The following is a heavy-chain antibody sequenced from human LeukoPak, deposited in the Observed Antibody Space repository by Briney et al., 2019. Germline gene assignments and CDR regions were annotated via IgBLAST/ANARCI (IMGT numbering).Heavy chain of an antibody. CDR2: IYYSGST. J-gene: IGHJ5*02. CDR1: GGSISSHY. D-gene: IGHD2-2*01. V-gene: IGHV4-59*11. CDR3: AREGHYCSSTSCYSWFDP. Sequence: TSETLSLTCTVSGGSISSHYWSWIRQPPGKGLEWIGYIYYSGSTNYNPSLKSRVTISVDTSKNQFSLKLSSVTAADTAVYYCAREGHYCSSTSCYSWFDPWGQGTLVTVSS.